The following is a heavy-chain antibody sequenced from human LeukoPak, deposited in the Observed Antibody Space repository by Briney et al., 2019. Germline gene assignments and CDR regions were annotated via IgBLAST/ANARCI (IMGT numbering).Heavy chain of an antibody. V-gene: IGHV3-7*01. CDR3: ARDETAMLLRD. Sequence: GGSLRLSCAASGFTFSSYGMHWVRQAPGKGLEWVANIKQDGSEKYYVDSVKGRFTISRDNAKNSLYLQMNSLRAEDTAVYYCARDETAMLLRDWGQGTLVTVSS. D-gene: IGHD5-18*01. CDR2: IKQDGSEK. J-gene: IGHJ4*02. CDR1: GFTFSSYG.